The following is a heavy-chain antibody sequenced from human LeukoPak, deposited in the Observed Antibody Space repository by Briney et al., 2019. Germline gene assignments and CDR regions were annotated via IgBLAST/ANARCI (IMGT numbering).Heavy chain of an antibody. CDR2: IKQDGSEK. CDR1: GFAFSSYW. Sequence: GGSLRLSCAASGFAFSSYWMSWVRQAPGKGLEWVANIKQDGSEKYYVDSVKGRFTISRDNAKNSLYLQMNSLRAEDTATYYCARGPNSAWSLGYWGQGTLVTVSS. J-gene: IGHJ4*02. CDR3: ARGPNSAWSLGY. V-gene: IGHV3-7*01. D-gene: IGHD6-19*01.